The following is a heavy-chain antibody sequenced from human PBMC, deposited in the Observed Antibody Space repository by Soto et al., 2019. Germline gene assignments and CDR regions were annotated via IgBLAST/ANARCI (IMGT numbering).Heavy chain of an antibody. CDR3: ARDVSPGSSGLYLDAFDI. J-gene: IGHJ3*02. Sequence: EVQLEESGGDLVQPGGSLRLSCAASGFTLSAYWMTWVRQAPGKGLEWVANINRDGSKKSYLDSVRGRFTISRDNVGNSLFLQMDSLRPDDTALYYCARDVSPGSSGLYLDAFDIWGQGTMVTVSS. V-gene: IGHV3-7*05. CDR1: GFTLSAYW. CDR2: INRDGSKK. D-gene: IGHD6-25*01.